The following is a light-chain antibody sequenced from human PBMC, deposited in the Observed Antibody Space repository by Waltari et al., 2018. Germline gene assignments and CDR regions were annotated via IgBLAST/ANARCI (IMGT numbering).Light chain of an antibody. J-gene: IGLJ7*01. Sequence: QSVLTQPPSVSAAPGQRVTISCSGGSSNIGNNYVSWYRQFPGTAPKPPIYENTGLPAGIPGRFLGSKPGPSATLDITGLQAGDEADYYCGTWDSSLSGAVFGGGTHLTVL. V-gene: IGLV1-51*02. CDR3: GTWDSSLSGAV. CDR2: ENT. CDR1: SSNIGNNY.